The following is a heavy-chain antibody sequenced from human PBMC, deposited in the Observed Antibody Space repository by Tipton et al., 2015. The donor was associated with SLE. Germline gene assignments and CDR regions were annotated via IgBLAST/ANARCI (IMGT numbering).Heavy chain of an antibody. Sequence: GSLRLSCAASGFTFSIYAMSWVRQAPGKGLEWVSAISSGGGGTYSADSVKGRFTISRDNSKNTLYLQMNSLRAEDTAVYYCAEDGTGVGARLDYWGQGTLVTVSS. CDR3: AEDGTGVGARLDY. J-gene: IGHJ4*02. CDR1: GFTFSIYA. CDR2: ISSGGGGT. V-gene: IGHV3-23*01. D-gene: IGHD1-14*01.